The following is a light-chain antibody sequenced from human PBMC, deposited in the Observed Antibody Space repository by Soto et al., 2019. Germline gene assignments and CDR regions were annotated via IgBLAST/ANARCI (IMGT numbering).Light chain of an antibody. CDR2: DAS. J-gene: IGKJ3*01. CDR3: QHRSSWPGA. Sequence: EVVWTNSPDTLSWSPGEKAPLSARAGRSFSSFLPWYQQKPGQAPRLLIYDASNRATGIPARFSGSGSGTDFTLTISSLEPEDFAVYYCQHRSSWPGAFGPGTKVDIK. V-gene: IGKV3-11*01. CDR1: RSFSSF.